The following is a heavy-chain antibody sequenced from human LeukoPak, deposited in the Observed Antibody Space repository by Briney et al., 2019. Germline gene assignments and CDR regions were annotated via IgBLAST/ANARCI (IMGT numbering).Heavy chain of an antibody. CDR1: GYTFTSYY. V-gene: IGHV1-46*01. D-gene: IGHD1-1*01. J-gene: IGHJ6*02. CDR2: INPSGGST. Sequence: ASVKVSCKASGYTFTSYYMHWVRQAPGQGPEWMGIINPSGGSTSYAQKFQGRVTMTRDTSTSTAYMELRSLRSDDTAVYYCARSNLEKGYYYYGMDVWGQGTTVTVSS. CDR3: ARSNLEKGYYYYGMDV.